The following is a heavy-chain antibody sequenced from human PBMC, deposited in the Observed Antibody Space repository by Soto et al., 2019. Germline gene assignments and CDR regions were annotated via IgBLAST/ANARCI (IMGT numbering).Heavy chain of an antibody. CDR3: ERDNLAFQGAFDL. CDR2: ITGTSAFT. CDR1: GFVFSDFQ. Sequence: XESLSLACAASGFVFSDFQFNWVRQAPGGGLEWLSSITGTSAFTEYAESIEGRFTISRDNPNKLLFLHMDNLRPEDTAVYYCERDNLAFQGAFDLWGQGTLVTVSS. D-gene: IGHD3-16*01. V-gene: IGHV3-21*01. J-gene: IGHJ4*02.